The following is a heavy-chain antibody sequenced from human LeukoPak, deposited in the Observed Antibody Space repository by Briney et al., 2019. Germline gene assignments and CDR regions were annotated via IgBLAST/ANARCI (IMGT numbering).Heavy chain of an antibody. D-gene: IGHD6-13*01. Sequence: ASVKVSCKASGYTFTSYDINWVRQATGQGLEWMGWISAYNGNTNYAQKLQGRVTMTTDTSTSTAYMELRSLRSDDTAVYYCARDGRYSSSPDAFDIWGQGTMVTVSS. CDR1: GYTFTSYD. J-gene: IGHJ3*02. CDR3: ARDGRYSSSPDAFDI. CDR2: ISAYNGNT. V-gene: IGHV1-18*01.